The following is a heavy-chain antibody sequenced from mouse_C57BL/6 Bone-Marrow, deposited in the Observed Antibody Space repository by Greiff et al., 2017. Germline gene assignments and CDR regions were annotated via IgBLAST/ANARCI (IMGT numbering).Heavy chain of an antibody. CDR3: ARSVNWEFAY. CDR2: INPSSGYT. D-gene: IGHD4-1*01. V-gene: IGHV1-4*01. Sequence: QVQLQQSGAELARPGASVKMSCKASGYTFTSYTMHWVKQRPGPGLEWIGYINPSSGYTKYNQKFKDKATLTADKSSSTAYMQLSSLTSEDSAVYYCARSVNWEFAYWGQGTLVTVSA. CDR1: GYTFTSYT. J-gene: IGHJ3*01.